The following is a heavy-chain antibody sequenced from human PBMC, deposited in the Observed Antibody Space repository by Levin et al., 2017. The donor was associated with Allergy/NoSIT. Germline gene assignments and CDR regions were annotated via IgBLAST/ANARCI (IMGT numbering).Heavy chain of an antibody. CDR1: GYTFTDYY. Sequence: GGSLRLSCRASGYTFTDYYIHWMRQAPGQGLEWMGWINPNSGGTNCAQKFQGGVTMTRDTSINTAYMELSRLRSDDTAVYYCTRGGTIAATGDLEKFQHWGQGTLVTVSS. CDR2: INPNSGGT. CDR3: TRGGTIAATGDLEKFQH. V-gene: IGHV1-2*02. D-gene: IGHD6-13*01. J-gene: IGHJ1*01.